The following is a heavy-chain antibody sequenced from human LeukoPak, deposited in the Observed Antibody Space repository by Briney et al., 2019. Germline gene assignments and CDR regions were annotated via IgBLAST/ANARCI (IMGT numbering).Heavy chain of an antibody. CDR3: ARNVYGDYGYYFDY. J-gene: IGHJ4*02. V-gene: IGHV3-48*03. Sequence: GGSLRLSCAASGFTFSSYEMNWVRQAPGKGLEWVSYISSSGSTIYYADSVKGRFTISRDNAKNSLYLQMNSLRAEDTAVYYCARNVYGDYGYYFDYWGQGTLVTVSS. CDR2: ISSSGSTI. CDR1: GFTFSSYE. D-gene: IGHD4-17*01.